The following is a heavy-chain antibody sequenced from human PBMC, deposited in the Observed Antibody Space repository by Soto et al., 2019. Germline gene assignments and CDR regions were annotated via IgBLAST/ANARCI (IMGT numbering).Heavy chain of an antibody. Sequence: SETLSLTCTVSGGSISSSSYYWGWIRQPPGKGLEWIGSIYYSGSTYYNPSLKSRVTISVDTSKNQFSLKLSSVTAADTAVYYCASRGGSDSYGDRLDYWGPGTLVTVS. CDR1: GGSISSSSYY. CDR2: IYYSGST. J-gene: IGHJ4*02. CDR3: ASRGGSDSYGDRLDY. D-gene: IGHD5-18*01. V-gene: IGHV4-39*01.